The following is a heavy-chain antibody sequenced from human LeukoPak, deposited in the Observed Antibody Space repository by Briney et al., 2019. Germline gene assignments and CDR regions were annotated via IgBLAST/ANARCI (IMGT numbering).Heavy chain of an antibody. V-gene: IGHV3-48*03. D-gene: IGHD3-22*01. CDR3: ARESGYYLGSSAFDI. CDR1: GFTFSSYE. Sequence: PGGSLRLSCAASGFTFSSYEMNWVRQAPGKGLEWVSYISSSGSTIYYADSVKGRFTISRDNAKNSLYLQMNSLRAEDTAVYYCARESGYYLGSSAFDIWGQGTMVTVSS. J-gene: IGHJ3*02. CDR2: ISSSGSTI.